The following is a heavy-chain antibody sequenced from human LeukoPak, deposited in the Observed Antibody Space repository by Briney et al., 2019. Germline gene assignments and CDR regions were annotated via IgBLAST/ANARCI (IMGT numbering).Heavy chain of an antibody. J-gene: IGHJ4*02. CDR2: LYWANDR. CDR1: GFSRTTSGVG. V-gene: IGHV2-5*02. Sequence: ESGPTLFNPTQTLTLTCTFSGFSRTTSGVGVGWIRQPPGKAPESLTLLYWANDRRYSPALRSRITITKTSSDYQVVLRMTNMDPVVTDTYFCAHRVFQGGYWDSGKFDYWGQGAPVTVSS. CDR3: AHRVFQGGYWDSGKFDY. D-gene: IGHD2-8*02.